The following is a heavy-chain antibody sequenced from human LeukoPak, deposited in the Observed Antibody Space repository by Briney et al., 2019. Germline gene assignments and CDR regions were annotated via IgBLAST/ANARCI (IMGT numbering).Heavy chain of an antibody. CDR1: GFTFSSYG. CDR2: ISHDGSNK. V-gene: IGHV3-30*18. J-gene: IGHJ4*02. D-gene: IGHD5-18*01. Sequence: PGGSLRLSCAASGFTFSSYGMHWVRQAPGKGLQWVALISHDGSNKYYADSVKGRFTISRDNSKNTLYLQMNSLRAEDTAVYYCAKEGGYSYALDYWGQGTLVTVSS. CDR3: AKEGGYSYALDY.